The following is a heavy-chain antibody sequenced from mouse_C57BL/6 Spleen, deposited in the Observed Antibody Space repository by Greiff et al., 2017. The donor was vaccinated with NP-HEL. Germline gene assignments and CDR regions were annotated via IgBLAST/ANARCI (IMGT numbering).Heavy chain of an antibody. CDR1: GYSITSGYY. CDR3: ASMITTDYFDY. D-gene: IGHD2-4*01. CDR2: ISYDGSN. Sequence: ESGPGLVKPSQSLSLTCSVTGYSITSGYYWNWIRQFPGNKLEWMGYISYDGSNNYNPSLKNRISITRDTSKNQFFLKWNSVTTEDTATYYCASMITTDYFDYWGQGTTLTVSS. J-gene: IGHJ2*01. V-gene: IGHV3-6*01.